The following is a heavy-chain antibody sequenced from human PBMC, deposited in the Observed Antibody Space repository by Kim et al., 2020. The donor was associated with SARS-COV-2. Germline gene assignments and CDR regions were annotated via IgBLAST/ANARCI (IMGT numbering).Heavy chain of an antibody. CDR3: ARDGAGYSSGWYAEDYGMDV. D-gene: IGHD6-19*01. Sequence: ASVKVSCKASGYTFTSYGISWVRQAPGQGLEWMGWISADNGNTNYAQKLQGRVTMTTDTSTSTAYMELRSLRSDDTAVYYCARDGAGYSSGWYAEDYGMDVSGQGTTVTVSS. J-gene: IGHJ6*02. CDR2: ISADNGNT. CDR1: GYTFTSYG. V-gene: IGHV1-18*01.